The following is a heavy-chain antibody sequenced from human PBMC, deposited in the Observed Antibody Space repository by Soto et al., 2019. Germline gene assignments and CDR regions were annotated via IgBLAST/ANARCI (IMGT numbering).Heavy chain of an antibody. CDR1: GFAFSGYA. CDR3: AKEGASYYYGSGSPRSADAFDI. V-gene: IGHV3-23*01. CDR2: ISGSGGST. J-gene: IGHJ3*02. Sequence: GGSLRLSCAASGFAFSGYAMSWVRQAPGKGLERVSAISGSGGSTYYADSVKGRFTISRDNSKNTLYLQMNSLRAEDTAVYYCAKEGASYYYGSGSPRSADAFDIWGQGTMVTVSS. D-gene: IGHD3-10*01.